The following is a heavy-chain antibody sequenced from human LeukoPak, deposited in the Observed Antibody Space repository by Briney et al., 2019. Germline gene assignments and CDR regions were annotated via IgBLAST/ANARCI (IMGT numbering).Heavy chain of an antibody. J-gene: IGHJ4*02. CDR2: IKSKGDGEAT. V-gene: IGHV3-15*01. Sequence: GESLRLSCAASGFTFTNAWMSWVRQAPGKGLEWVGRIKSKGDGEATDYAAPVRGGVTMSRDVSKATLYLQMYSLKSEDTAVYYCVTDLGLTMIRGVIVNWGQGTLVTVSS. CDR1: GFTFTNAW. D-gene: IGHD3-10*01. CDR3: VTDLGLTMIRGVIVN.